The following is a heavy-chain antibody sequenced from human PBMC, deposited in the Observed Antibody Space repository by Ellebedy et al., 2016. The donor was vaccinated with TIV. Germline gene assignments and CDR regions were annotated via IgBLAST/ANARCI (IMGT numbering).Heavy chain of an antibody. CDR1: GFTFTTYS. V-gene: IGHV3-48*02. CDR2: IGSRTSKI. CDR3: ARGGGERLRYAFDI. Sequence: GESLKISCAASGFTFTTYSMNWVRQAPGKGREWVSYIGSRTSKIYYADSVKGRFTISREHAKNSLYLQMNSLRDEDTAVYYCARGGGERLRYAFDIWGHGTLVTVSS. J-gene: IGHJ3*02. D-gene: IGHD1-26*01.